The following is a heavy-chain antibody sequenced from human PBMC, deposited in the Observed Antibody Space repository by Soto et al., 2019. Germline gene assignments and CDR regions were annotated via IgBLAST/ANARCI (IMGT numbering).Heavy chain of an antibody. D-gene: IGHD1-20*01. CDR2: IERDDDDK. J-gene: IGHJ6*02. CDR1: XXXLTSPGMC. V-gene: IGHV2-70*13. CDR3: ARSIRGXXXFXGMDV. Sequence: GSGPKLVNPTETLTLTCTXXXXXLTSPGMCVSWIRQSPGKALEWLALIERDDDDKYYSTSLKTRLTIAKDTRKNQVVLTMPNMEPADTATYHCARSIRGXXXFXGMDVWGQGTXVTVSS.